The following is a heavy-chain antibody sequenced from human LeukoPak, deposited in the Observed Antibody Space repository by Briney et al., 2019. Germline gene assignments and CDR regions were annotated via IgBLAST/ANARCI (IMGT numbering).Heavy chain of an antibody. J-gene: IGHJ4*02. Sequence: SETLSLTCAVYSGSFSGYHWTWLRQPPGKGLEWIGEINHSGSTNYNPSLKSRVTISLDTSNNQVSLRLSSVTAADTAVYYCAKGGTYGGGADYWGQGTLVTVSS. CDR2: INHSGST. CDR3: AKGGTYGGGADY. V-gene: IGHV4-34*01. D-gene: IGHD4-23*01. CDR1: SGSFSGYH.